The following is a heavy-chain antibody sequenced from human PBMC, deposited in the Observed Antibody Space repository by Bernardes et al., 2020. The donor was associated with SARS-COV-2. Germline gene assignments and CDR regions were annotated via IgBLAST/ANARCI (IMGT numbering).Heavy chain of an antibody. D-gene: IGHD2-2*01. Sequence: GWSLRLSCAASGFTFSSYWMHWVRQAPGKGLMWVSRINPDGSTANYADSVKGRFTISRDNDKSTLYLQMNSLRGEDTAVYYCARDSSRSGSDLDYWGQGTLVTVSS. V-gene: IGHV3-74*01. J-gene: IGHJ4*02. CDR2: INPDGSTA. CDR3: ARDSSRSGSDLDY. CDR1: GFTFSSYW.